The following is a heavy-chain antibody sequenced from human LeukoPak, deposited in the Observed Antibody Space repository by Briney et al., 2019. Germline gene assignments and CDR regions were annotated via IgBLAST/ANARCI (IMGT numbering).Heavy chain of an antibody. CDR3: ASRLYCSNTRCRNFPFAY. D-gene: IGHD2-2*01. V-gene: IGHV1-69*13. CDR1: GGTFSSYA. CDR2: IIPIFGTA. Sequence: ASLKVSCKASGGTFSSYAINWGRHAPGQGLEWMGGIIPIFGTANYAQKFQDRVTITADASTSTAYMELSSLRSEDTAIYYCASRLYCSNTRCRNFPFAYWGQGTLVTVSS. J-gene: IGHJ4*02.